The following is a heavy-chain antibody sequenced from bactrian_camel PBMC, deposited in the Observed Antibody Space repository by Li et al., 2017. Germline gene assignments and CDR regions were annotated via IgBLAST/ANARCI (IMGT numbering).Heavy chain of an antibody. CDR2: VYFGGGRT. CDR3: AARGPYCYTKLSVRDFTY. V-gene: IGHV3S54*01. D-gene: IGHD2*01. Sequence: QVQLVESGGGSLQAGGSLRLSCVASGASFSNNCMAWFRQRPGKEREGVAFVYFGGGRTYYADSVKGRFTISQEKGKNTVYLQMNSLKPEDTAMYYCAARGPYCYTKLSVRDFTYWGQGTQVTVS. J-gene: IGHJ6*01. CDR1: GASFSNNC.